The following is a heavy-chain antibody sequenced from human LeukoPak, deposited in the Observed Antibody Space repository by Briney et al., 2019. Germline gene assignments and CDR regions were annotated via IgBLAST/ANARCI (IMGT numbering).Heavy chain of an antibody. CDR1: GYTFTCYY. Sequence: ASVKVSCKASGYTFTCYYMHWVRQAPGQGLEWMGIINPSGGSTSYAQKFQGRVTMTRDTSTSTVYMELSSLRSEDTAVYYCARDGDGSGSYYGHFDYWGQGTLVTVSS. CDR3: ARDGDGSGSYYGHFDY. J-gene: IGHJ4*02. CDR2: INPSGGST. D-gene: IGHD3-10*01. V-gene: IGHV1-46*01.